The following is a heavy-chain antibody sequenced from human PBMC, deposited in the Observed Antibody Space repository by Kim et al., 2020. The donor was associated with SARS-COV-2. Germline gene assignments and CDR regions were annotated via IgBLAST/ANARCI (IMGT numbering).Heavy chain of an antibody. CDR3: ARGSGWAFDY. CDR1: GYTFVNYV. D-gene: IGHD6-19*01. Sequence: ASVKVSCKASGYTFVNYVMHWVRQAPGQRPEWMGLISIGNDNTKFSLKFQGRVTITRDTSASTAYMELTSLRSEDTAIYYCARGSGWAFDYWGQGTLVTV. CDR2: ISIGNDNT. V-gene: IGHV1-3*04. J-gene: IGHJ4*02.